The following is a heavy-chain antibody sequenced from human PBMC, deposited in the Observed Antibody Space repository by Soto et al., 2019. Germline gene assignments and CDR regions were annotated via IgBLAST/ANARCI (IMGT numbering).Heavy chain of an antibody. Sequence: QVQLVQSGAEVKKPGSSVKVSCKASGGTFSSYAISWVRRAPGQGLEWMGGIIPIFGTANYAQKFQGRVTITADESTSTAYMELSSLRSEDTAVYYCARGNRDTAMVRISPPDYWGQGPLVIVSS. J-gene: IGHJ4*02. D-gene: IGHD5-18*01. V-gene: IGHV1-69*01. CDR1: GGTFSSYA. CDR3: ARGNRDTAMVRISPPDY. CDR2: IIPIFGTA.